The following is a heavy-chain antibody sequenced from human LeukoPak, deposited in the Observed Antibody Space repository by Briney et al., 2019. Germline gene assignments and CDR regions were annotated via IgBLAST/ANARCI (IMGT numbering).Heavy chain of an antibody. CDR3: ARDLHYYVAMDL. D-gene: IGHD3-10*02. CDR2: IGSDYKT. V-gene: IGHV3-23*01. CDR1: GYTFSSYG. J-gene: IGHJ6*02. Sequence: GRSLTLSCTVSGYTFSSYGMLWVRQAPGKGLEWVSSIGSDYKTHCSESVKGRFAISRDNSKSTLFLQMNSLRAEDTALYYCARDLHYYVAMDLWGQGTAVTVSS.